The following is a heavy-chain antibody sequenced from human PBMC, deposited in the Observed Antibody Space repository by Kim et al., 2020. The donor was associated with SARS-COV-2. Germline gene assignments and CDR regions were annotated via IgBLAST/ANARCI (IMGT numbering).Heavy chain of an antibody. CDR1: GFTFSSYW. V-gene: IGHV3-7*01. CDR3: ARDQSRITIFGVVINYYYMDV. CDR2: IKQDGSEK. D-gene: IGHD3-3*01. J-gene: IGHJ6*03. Sequence: GGSLRLSCAASGFTFSSYWMSWVCQAPGKGLEWVANIKQDGSEKYYVDSVKGRFTISRDNAKNSLYLQMNSLRAEDTAVYYCARDQSRITIFGVVINYYYMDVWGKGTTVTVSS.